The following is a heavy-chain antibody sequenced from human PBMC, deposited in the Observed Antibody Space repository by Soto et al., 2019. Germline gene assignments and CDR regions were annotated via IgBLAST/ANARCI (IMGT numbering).Heavy chain of an antibody. V-gene: IGHV4-34*01. D-gene: IGHD6-19*01. J-gene: IGHJ4*02. CDR3: ARGLITGSHYSGGWYYFDS. CDR2: INHSGSA. Sequence: WPWIRQTPGKGLQWIGQINHSGSASYNPSLKSRVTISVHTSNSQFSLELSSVPAADTAVYYCARGLITGSHYSGGWYYFDSWGKGTQVTVSS.